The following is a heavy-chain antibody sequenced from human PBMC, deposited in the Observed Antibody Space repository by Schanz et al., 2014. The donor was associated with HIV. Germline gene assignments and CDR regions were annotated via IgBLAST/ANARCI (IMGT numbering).Heavy chain of an antibody. Sequence: QVQLVESGGGVVQPGRSLRLSCVASGFTFDNYGMHWVRQAPGKGLEWVAVMSYDGIRKNYADSVKGRFTISRDNSKNTLNLQMKSLRAEDTAVYYCVRLMSSDYDFYHYGMDVWGQGTTVIVSS. D-gene: IGHD4-17*01. CDR2: MSYDGIRK. V-gene: IGHV3-30*03. CDR1: GFTFDNYG. CDR3: VRLMSSDYDFYHYGMDV. J-gene: IGHJ6*02.